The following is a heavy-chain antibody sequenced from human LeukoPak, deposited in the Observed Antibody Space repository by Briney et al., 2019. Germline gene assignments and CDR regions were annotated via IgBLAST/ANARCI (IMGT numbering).Heavy chain of an antibody. CDR3: ARDDPALVRGVIPRPFDY. D-gene: IGHD3-10*01. J-gene: IGHJ4*02. Sequence: ASVKVSCKASGGTFSSYAISWVRQAPGQGLEWMGWINPNSGGTNYAQKFQGRVTMTRDTSISTAYMELSRLRSDDTAVYHCARDDPALVRGVIPRPFDYWGQGTLVTVSS. V-gene: IGHV1-2*02. CDR1: GGTFSSYA. CDR2: INPNSGGT.